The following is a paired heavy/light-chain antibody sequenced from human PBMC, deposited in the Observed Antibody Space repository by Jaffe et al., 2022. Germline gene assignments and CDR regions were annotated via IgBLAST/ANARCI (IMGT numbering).Light chain of an antibody. CDR2: EVS. CDR3: SLYTNRRTYV. J-gene: IGLJ1*01. CDR1: SSDVGTYNR. Sequence: QSALTQPPSVSGSPGQSVTISCTGTSSDVGTYNRVSWYQQPPGTAPKLIIYEVSNRHSGVPDRFSGSKSGNTASLTISGLQAEDEADYYCSLYTNRRTYVLGTGTKVTVL. V-gene: IGLV2-18*01.
Heavy chain of an antibody. CDR3: ARDSGLAYGAGSDI. Sequence: EVLLVESGGGLVQPGESLRLSCGASGFPFYGYWMSWVRQAPGKGLEWVANLDQHGNEQYYADSVMGRFTISRDNAKNSLYLQMNSLRAEDTAVYYCARDSGLAYGAGSDIWGQGTVVTVSS. CDR2: LDQHGNEQ. D-gene: IGHD3-10*01. J-gene: IGHJ3*02. CDR1: GFPFYGYW. V-gene: IGHV3-7*01.